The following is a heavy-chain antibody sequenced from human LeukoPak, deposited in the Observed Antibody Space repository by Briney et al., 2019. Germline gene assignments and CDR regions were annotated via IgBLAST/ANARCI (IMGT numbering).Heavy chain of an antibody. Sequence: GGSLRLSCAASGFTVSSNYMSWVRQAPGKGLEWVSVIYSGGGTYYADYVKRRFPISRHNSKNTLYLQMNSLRNEDTDVYYCARDTHHYEILTGYYNHWFDPWGQGTLVTVSS. CDR3: ARDTHHYEILTGYYNHWFDP. D-gene: IGHD3-9*01. CDR2: IYSGGGT. V-gene: IGHV3-53*04. CDR1: GFTVSSNY. J-gene: IGHJ5*02.